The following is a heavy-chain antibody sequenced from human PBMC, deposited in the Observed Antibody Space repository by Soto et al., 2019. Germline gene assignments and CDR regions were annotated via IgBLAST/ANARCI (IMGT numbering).Heavy chain of an antibody. D-gene: IGHD3-10*01. CDR1: GGSISSGDYY. V-gene: IGHV4-30-4*01. CDR2: IYYSGST. J-gene: IGHJ6*02. Sequence: QVQLQESGPGLVKPSQTLSLTCTVSGGSISSGDYYWSWIRQPPGKGLEWIGYIYYSGSTYYNPSLKSRVTISVDTSKNQFSLKLSSVTAADTAVYYCARKAHIYGGGHYYGMDVWGQGTTVTVSS. CDR3: ARKAHIYGGGHYYGMDV.